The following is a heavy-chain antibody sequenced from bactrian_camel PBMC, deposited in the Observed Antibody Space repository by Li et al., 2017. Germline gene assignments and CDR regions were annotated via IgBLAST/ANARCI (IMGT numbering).Heavy chain of an antibody. D-gene: IGHD2*01. V-gene: IGHV3S31*01. Sequence: VQLVESGGELIRPGGSLRLSCAASGFSFSSDAMSWVRQAPGEEREGVASIWTYDGRTSFADSVKGRFTVSRDNAKNTIFLQMNDLKPEDTAVYYCAAFCSGGYWSFKYWGQGTQVTVS. J-gene: IGHJ4*01. CDR3: AAFCSGGYWSFKY. CDR1: GFSFSSDA. CDR2: IWTYDGRT.